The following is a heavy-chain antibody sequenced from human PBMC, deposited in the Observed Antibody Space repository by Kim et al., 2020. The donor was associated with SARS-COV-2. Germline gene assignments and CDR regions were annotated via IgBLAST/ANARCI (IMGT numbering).Heavy chain of an antibody. Sequence: GGSLRLSCAASGFTFSDYYMSWIRQAPGKGLEWVSYISSSSSYTNYADSVKGRFTISRDNAKNSLYLQMNSLRAEDTAVYYCARDIYDSSGNGFDYWGQGTLVTVSS. D-gene: IGHD3-22*01. CDR3: ARDIYDSSGNGFDY. CDR1: GFTFSDYY. J-gene: IGHJ4*02. V-gene: IGHV3-11*06. CDR2: ISSSSSYT.